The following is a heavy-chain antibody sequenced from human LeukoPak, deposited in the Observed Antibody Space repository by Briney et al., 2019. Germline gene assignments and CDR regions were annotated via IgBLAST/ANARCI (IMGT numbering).Heavy chain of an antibody. J-gene: IGHJ4*02. Sequence: GSLRLSCAASGFSFNRYWMNWVRQAPGKGLEWVSYISSGGSTVYYADSVKGRFTISRDNAKNSLYLQMNSLRAEDTAVYYCARADYWGQGTLVTVSS. CDR1: GFSFNRYW. V-gene: IGHV3-48*04. CDR3: ARADY. CDR2: ISSGGSTV.